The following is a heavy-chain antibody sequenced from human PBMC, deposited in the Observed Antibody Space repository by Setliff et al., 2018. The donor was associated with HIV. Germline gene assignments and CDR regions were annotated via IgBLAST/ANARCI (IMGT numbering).Heavy chain of an antibody. CDR2: FYHSGST. J-gene: IGHJ4*02. Sequence: SETLSLTCAVSGYSISSGYYWGWVRQPPEKGLEWIGSFYHSGSTYYNPSLKTRITISVDTSKNHLSLKVSSLTAADTAVYYCARAPYYDYRGLAVYYFDSWGQGTLVTVSS. V-gene: IGHV4-38-2*01. CDR3: ARAPYYDYRGLAVYYFDS. D-gene: IGHD3-22*01. CDR1: GYSISSGYY.